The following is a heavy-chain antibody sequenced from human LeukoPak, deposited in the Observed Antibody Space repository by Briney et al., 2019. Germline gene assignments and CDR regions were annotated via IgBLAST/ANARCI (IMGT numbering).Heavy chain of an antibody. D-gene: IGHD4-17*01. CDR3: ARDYGPGGYFDS. J-gene: IGHJ4*02. V-gene: IGHV4-59*01. CDR1: GGSISTYS. CDR2: IYYSGST. Sequence: SETLSLTCTVPGGSISTYSWNWIRQPPGKGLEWIGYIYYSGSTNHNSSLKSRVTISVETSKNQFSLKLSSVTAADTAVYYCARDYGPGGYFDSWGQGTLVTVSS.